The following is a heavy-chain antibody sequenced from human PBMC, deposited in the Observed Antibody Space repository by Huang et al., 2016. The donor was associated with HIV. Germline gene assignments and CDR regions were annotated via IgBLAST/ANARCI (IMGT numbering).Heavy chain of an antibody. Sequence: EVQLVESGGGLVQPGGSLRLSCVASGFTFSSYWMSWVRQAPGKGLEWVANIKQDGSEKYYVDSVKCRFTISRDNAKNSLYLQMNSLRAEDTAVYYCARGGTYSGWWQDYWGQGTLVTVSS. CDR3: ARGGTYSGWWQDY. V-gene: IGHV3-7*01. D-gene: IGHD6-19*01. CDR1: GFTFSSYW. J-gene: IGHJ4*02. CDR2: IKQDGSEK.